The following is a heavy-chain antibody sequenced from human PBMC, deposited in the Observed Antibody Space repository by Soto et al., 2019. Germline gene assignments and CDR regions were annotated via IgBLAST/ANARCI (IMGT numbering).Heavy chain of an antibody. D-gene: IGHD2-2*01. V-gene: IGHV3-21*01. CDR2: VANGDNHI. CDR3: ARENGHCTDACNRGAFDI. CDR1: GFTFSEYS. Sequence: EVQVVESGGGLVKPGGSLRLSCAASGFTFSEYSFLWVRQAPGKGLEWLSFVANGDNHIFYSDSVKGRFTISRDNAKNSVYLQLNSLRADDSAVYYCARENGHCTDACNRGAFDIWGQGTMVTVSS. J-gene: IGHJ3*02.